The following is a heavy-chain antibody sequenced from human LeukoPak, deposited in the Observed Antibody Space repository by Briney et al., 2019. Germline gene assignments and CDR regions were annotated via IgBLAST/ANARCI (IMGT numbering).Heavy chain of an antibody. J-gene: IGHJ5*02. D-gene: IGHD3-10*01. CDR1: GGSISSGDYY. CDR2: IYHSGST. Sequence: SETLSLTCTVSGGSISSGDYYWSWIRQPPGKGLEWIGYIYHSGSTYYNPSLKSRVTISVDTSKNQFSLKLSSVTAADTAVYYCAREGGYYGSGSLNWFDPRGQGTLVTVSS. CDR3: AREGGYYGSGSLNWFDP. V-gene: IGHV4-30-4*01.